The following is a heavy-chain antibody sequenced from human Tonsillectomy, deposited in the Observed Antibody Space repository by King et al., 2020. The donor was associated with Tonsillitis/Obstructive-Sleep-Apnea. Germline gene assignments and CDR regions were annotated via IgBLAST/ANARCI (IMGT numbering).Heavy chain of an antibody. CDR1: GGSISSYY. J-gene: IGHJ6*03. CDR2: IFYSGST. CDR3: ARDHCSSTSCYGNYYYMDV. V-gene: IGHV4-59*01. Sequence: VQLQESGPGLVKPSETLSLTCTVSGGSISSYYWSWIRQPPGKGLEWIGYIFYSGSTHYNPSLKSRVTISVDTSKNQFSLKLSSLTAADTAVYYCARDHCSSTSCYGNYYYMDVWGKGTTVTVSS. D-gene: IGHD2-2*01.